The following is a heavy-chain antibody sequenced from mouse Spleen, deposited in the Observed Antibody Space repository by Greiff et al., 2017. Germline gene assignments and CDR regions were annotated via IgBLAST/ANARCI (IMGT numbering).Heavy chain of an antibody. J-gene: IGHJ3*01. CDR1: GYTFTDYW. Sequence: VQLQESGAELAKPGASVKMSCKASGYTFTDYWMHWVKQRPGQGLEWIGAIDTSDSYTSYNQKFKGKATLTVDESSSTAYMQLSSLTSEDSAVYYCAREGGYDKGFAYWGQGTLVTVSA. D-gene: IGHD2-2*01. V-gene: IGHV1-69*02. CDR3: AREGGYDKGFAY. CDR2: IDTSDSYT.